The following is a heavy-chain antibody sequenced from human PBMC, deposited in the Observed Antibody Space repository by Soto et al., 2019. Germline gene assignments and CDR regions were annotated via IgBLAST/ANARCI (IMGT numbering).Heavy chain of an antibody. CDR1: GGSISSGGYY. Sequence: PSQTLSLTCTVSGGSISSGGYYWSWIRQHPGKGLEWIGYIYYSGSTYYNPSLKSRVTISVDTSKNQFSLKLSSVTAADTAVYYCARVRYWGNWFDPWGQGTLVTVSS. J-gene: IGHJ5*02. D-gene: IGHD3-16*01. V-gene: IGHV4-31*03. CDR2: IYYSGST. CDR3: ARVRYWGNWFDP.